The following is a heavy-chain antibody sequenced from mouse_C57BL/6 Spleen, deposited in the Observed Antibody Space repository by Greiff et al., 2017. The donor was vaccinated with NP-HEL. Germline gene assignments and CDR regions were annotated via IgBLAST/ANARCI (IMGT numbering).Heavy chain of an antibody. CDR3: ARDGDPYAMDY. D-gene: IGHD2-13*01. CDR2: INYDGSST. J-gene: IGHJ4*01. CDR1: GFTFSDYY. V-gene: IGHV5-16*01. Sequence: EVKLMESEGGLVQPGSSMKLSCTASGFTFSDYYMAWVRQVPEKGLEWVANINYDGSSTYYLDSLKSRFIISRDNAKNNLYLQMSSLKSEDTATYDCARDGDPYAMDYWGQGTSVTVSS.